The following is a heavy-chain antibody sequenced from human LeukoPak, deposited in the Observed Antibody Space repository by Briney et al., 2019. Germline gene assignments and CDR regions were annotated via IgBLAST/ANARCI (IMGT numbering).Heavy chain of an antibody. CDR2: IKQDGSET. D-gene: IGHD6-25*01. CDR1: GFTFSNYW. CDR3: ARSGGRGSGWAY. Sequence: PGGSLRLSCAASGFTFSNYWMTWVRQAPGKGLEWVANIKQDGSETYYVDSVKGRFNISRDNAKNSLFLQMNSLRGEDTAVYYCARSGGRGSGWAYWGQGILVTVSS. J-gene: IGHJ4*02. V-gene: IGHV3-7*01.